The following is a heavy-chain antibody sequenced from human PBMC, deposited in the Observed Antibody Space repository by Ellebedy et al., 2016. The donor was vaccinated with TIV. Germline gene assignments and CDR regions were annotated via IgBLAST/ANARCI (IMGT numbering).Heavy chain of an antibody. V-gene: IGHV3-53*01. D-gene: IGHD3/OR15-3a*01. J-gene: IGHJ4*02. CDR2: IYGGGST. CDR1: AFAVSSNY. CDR3: ARVDLGLAFDH. Sequence: GESLKISCAVSAFAVSSNYMSWVRQPPGKGLEWVSIIYGGGSTFYADSVKGRFTISRDNSKNTLHLQMNSLRAEDTAVYYCARVDLGLAFDHWGRGTLVTVSS.